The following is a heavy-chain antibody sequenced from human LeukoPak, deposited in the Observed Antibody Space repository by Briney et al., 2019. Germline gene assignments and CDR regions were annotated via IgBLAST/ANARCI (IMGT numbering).Heavy chain of an antibody. V-gene: IGHV3-66*01. CDR1: GFTVSSNY. Sequence: GSLRLPCAASGFTVSSNYMSWVRQPPGKGLEWVSVIYSGGSTYYAESVKGRFTISRDNSKNTLYLQMNSLRAEDTAVYYCARDAMVRGVIYYYYMDVWGKGTTVTISS. CDR3: ARDAMVRGVIYYYYMDV. D-gene: IGHD3-10*01. J-gene: IGHJ6*03. CDR2: IYSGGST.